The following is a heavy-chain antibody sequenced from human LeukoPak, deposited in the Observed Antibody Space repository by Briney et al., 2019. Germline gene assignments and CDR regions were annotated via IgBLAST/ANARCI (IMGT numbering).Heavy chain of an antibody. D-gene: IGHD1-26*01. Sequence: GASVKVSCKASGGTFSSYAISWVRQAPGQGLEWMGRIIPILGIANYAQKFQGRVTITADKSTSTAYMELSSLRSEDTAVYYCAARSGSYYGPFDYWGQGTLVTVSS. J-gene: IGHJ4*02. CDR1: GGTFSSYA. CDR3: AARSGSYYGPFDY. V-gene: IGHV1-69*04. CDR2: IIPILGIA.